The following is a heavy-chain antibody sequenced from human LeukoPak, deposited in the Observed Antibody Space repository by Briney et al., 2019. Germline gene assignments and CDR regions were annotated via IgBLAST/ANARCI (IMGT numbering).Heavy chain of an antibody. CDR2: ISSSSSTI. V-gene: IGHV3-48*01. CDR3: AKDGGEYYDILTGYYPRLYYMDV. Sequence: HPGGSLRLSCAASGFTFSSYWMSWVRQAPGKGLEWVSYISSSSSTIYYADSVKGRFTISRDNAKNSLYLQMNSLRAEDTAVYYCAKDGGEYYDILTGYYPRLYYMDVWGKGTTVTISS. J-gene: IGHJ6*03. D-gene: IGHD3-9*01. CDR1: GFTFSSYW.